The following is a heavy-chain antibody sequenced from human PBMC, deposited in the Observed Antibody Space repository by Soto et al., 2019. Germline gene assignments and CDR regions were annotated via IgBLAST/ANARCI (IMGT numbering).Heavy chain of an antibody. D-gene: IGHD3-22*01. CDR3: ARTPYYYDSSGSAPLLDY. Sequence: SGPTLVNPTETLTLTFTVSGFSRINARMGVSWIRQPPGKALEWLAHIFSNDEKSYSTSLKSRLTISKDTSKSQVVLTMTNMDPVDTATYYCARTPYYYDSSGSAPLLDYWGQRTLVTVSS. CDR1: GFSRINARMG. J-gene: IGHJ4*02. V-gene: IGHV2-26*01. CDR2: IFSNDEK.